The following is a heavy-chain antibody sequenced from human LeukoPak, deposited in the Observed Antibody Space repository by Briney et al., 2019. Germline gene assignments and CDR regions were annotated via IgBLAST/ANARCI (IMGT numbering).Heavy chain of an antibody. CDR3: AKDFVGTGNFRGGDY. CDR1: GFTFINYS. CDR2: ISRIGGST. Sequence: AGGSLRLSCTASGFTFINYSMNWVRQAPGKGLEWVSGISRIGGSTHYADSVKGRFTISRDNSKNILYLQMNSLRAEDTALYYCAKDFVGTGNFRGGDYWGQGTLVTVSS. D-gene: IGHD1-1*01. J-gene: IGHJ4*02. V-gene: IGHV3-23*01.